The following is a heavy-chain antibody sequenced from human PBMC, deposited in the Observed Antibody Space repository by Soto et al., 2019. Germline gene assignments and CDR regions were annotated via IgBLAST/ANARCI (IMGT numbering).Heavy chain of an antibody. CDR2: ISSSSSYI. J-gene: IGHJ6*02. CDR3: ARVEGTTVYVSYYYGMDV. D-gene: IGHD2-8*01. Sequence: EVQLVESGGGLVKPGGSLRLSCAASGFTFSSYSMNWVRQAPGKGLEWVSSISSSSSYIYYADSVTGRFTISRDNAKNSLYLQMNILRAEDTAVYYCARVEGTTVYVSYYYGMDVWGQGTTVTVSS. V-gene: IGHV3-21*01. CDR1: GFTFSSYS.